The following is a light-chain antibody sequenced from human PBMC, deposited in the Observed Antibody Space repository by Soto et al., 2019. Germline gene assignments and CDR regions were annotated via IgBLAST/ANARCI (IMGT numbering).Light chain of an antibody. J-gene: IGLJ1*01. CDR3: NSYSGSSNFGV. CDR2: DVN. Sequence: QSALTQPPSASGSPGQSVTISCTGTSSDVGAYDYVSWYQQHPGKAPELIIYDVNQRPSGVPDRFSGSKSGNTASLTVSGLQAEDEADYYCNSYSGSSNFGVFGTGTKLTVL. CDR1: SSDVGAYDY. V-gene: IGLV2-8*01.